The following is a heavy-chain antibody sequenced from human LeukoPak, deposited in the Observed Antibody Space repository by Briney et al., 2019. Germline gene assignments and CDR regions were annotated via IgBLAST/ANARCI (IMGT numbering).Heavy chain of an antibody. D-gene: IGHD2-15*01. J-gene: IGHJ4*02. Sequence: PGGSLRLSCAASGFTFSSYSMNWVRQAPGKGLEWVSVIYSGGSTYYADSVKGRFTISRDNSKNTLYLQMNSLRAEDTAVYYCARFSFISGLDYWGQGTLVTVSS. CDR2: IYSGGST. CDR3: ARFSFISGLDY. CDR1: GFTFSSYS. V-gene: IGHV3-53*01.